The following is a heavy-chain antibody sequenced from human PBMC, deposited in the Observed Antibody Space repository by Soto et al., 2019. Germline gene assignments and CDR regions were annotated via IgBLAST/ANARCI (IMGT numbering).Heavy chain of an antibody. D-gene: IGHD3-22*01. CDR2: IYYSGST. Sequence: SETLSLTCTVSGGSISSGDYYWSWIRQPPGKGLEWIGYIYYSGSTYYNPSLKSRVTISVDTSKNQFSLKLSSVTAADTAVYYRARGVSPKYYYDSGGYWGNWFDPWGQGTLVTVSS. CDR3: ARGVSPKYYYDSGGYWGNWFDP. CDR1: GGSISSGDYY. J-gene: IGHJ5*02. V-gene: IGHV4-30-4*01.